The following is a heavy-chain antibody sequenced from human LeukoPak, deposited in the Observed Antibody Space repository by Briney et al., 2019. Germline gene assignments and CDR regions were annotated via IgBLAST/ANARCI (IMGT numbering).Heavy chain of an antibody. Sequence: ASVKVSCKASGYTFTSYYMHWVRQDPGQGLEWMGWINPNSGGTNYAQKFQGRVTMTRDTSINTAYMELSRLTSDDTAVYYCASGPSDLGSSSQYWGQGSLVTVSS. CDR3: ASGPSDLGSSSQY. CDR1: GYTFTSYY. D-gene: IGHD6-6*01. V-gene: IGHV1-2*02. J-gene: IGHJ4*02. CDR2: INPNSGGT.